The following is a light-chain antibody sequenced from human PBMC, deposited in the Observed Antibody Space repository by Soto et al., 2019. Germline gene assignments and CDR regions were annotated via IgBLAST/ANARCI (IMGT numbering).Light chain of an antibody. CDR2: GAS. CDR3: QQYGGSPPVT. CDR1: QSVSSSY. V-gene: IGKV3-20*01. Sequence: EIVLTQSPGTLSLSPGERATLSCRASQSVSSSYLAWYQQKPGQAPRLLIYGASSRATGIPDRFSGSGSGTDFTLNISRLEPEDFAVYYCQQYGGSPPVTFGQGTRLEIK. J-gene: IGKJ5*01.